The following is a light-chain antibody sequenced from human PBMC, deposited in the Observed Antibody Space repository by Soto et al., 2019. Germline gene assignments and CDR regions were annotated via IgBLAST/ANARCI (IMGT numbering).Light chain of an antibody. CDR2: DAS. CDR1: PSVSNS. Sequence: PGETAPLSCRASPSVSNSLAWYQHKPGQAPRLLIYDASNRATGVPTRFSGSGSGTDFTLTISRLEPEDFAVYYCQQYDSSPRTFGQGTKVDIK. J-gene: IGKJ1*01. CDR3: QQYDSSPRT. V-gene: IGKV3-20*01.